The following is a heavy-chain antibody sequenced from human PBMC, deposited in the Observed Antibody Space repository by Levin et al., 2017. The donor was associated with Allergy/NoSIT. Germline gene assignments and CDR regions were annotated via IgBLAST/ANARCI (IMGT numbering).Heavy chain of an antibody. CDR3: ARRSVDNFGEKLDY. CDR1: GGSVSGGTCH. D-gene: IGHD3-3*01. CDR2: VSYVGST. V-gene: IGHV4-61*01. J-gene: IGHJ4*02. Sequence: SETLSLTCTVSGGSVSGGTCHWTWIRQPLGKGLEWIGCVSYVGSTNYNPSLNGRVTISVDTSRNQFSLSLRSVTAADTAVYYCARRSVDNFGEKLDYWGRGTLVTVSS.